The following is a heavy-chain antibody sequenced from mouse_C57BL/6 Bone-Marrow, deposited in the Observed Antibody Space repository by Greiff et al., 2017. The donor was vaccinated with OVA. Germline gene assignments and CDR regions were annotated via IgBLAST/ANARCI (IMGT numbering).Heavy chain of an antibody. CDR1: GFTFSSYG. J-gene: IGHJ4*01. Sequence: EVMLVESGGDLVKPGGSLKLSCAASGFTFSSYGMSWVRQTPDKRLEWVATISSGGSYTYYPDSVKGRVTISRDNAKNTLYLQMSSLKSEDTAMYYCARDYYGKDYYAMDYWGQGTSVTVSS. D-gene: IGHD1-1*01. V-gene: IGHV5-6*02. CDR3: ARDYYGKDYYAMDY. CDR2: ISSGGSYT.